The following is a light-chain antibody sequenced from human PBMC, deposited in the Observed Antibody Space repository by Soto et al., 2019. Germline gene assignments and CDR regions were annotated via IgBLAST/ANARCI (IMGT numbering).Light chain of an antibody. V-gene: IGKV3-20*01. J-gene: IGKJ4*01. CDR2: GAS. CDR3: QQYGSSPLT. CDR1: QSVSSSY. Sequence: IVLTHSPGTLSLSPGARATLSCRASQSVSSSYLAWYQQKPGQAPRLLIYGASSRATGIPDRFSGSGSGTDFTLTISRLEPEDFAVYYCQQYGSSPLTFGGGTKVDIK.